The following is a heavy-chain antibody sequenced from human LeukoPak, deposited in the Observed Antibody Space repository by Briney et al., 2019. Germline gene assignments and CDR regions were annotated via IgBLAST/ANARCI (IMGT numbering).Heavy chain of an antibody. J-gene: IGHJ4*02. CDR3: ARFANVWPYYCDY. D-gene: IGHD2-21*01. Sequence: SETLSLTCTVSGGSIGGYYWSWIRQPPGKGLQWIGYIYYSGRTNYNPSLRSRVTISVDMSKDQFSLKLNSVTAADTAVYYCARFANVWPYYCDYWGQGTLVTVSS. CDR2: IYYSGRT. CDR1: GGSIGGYY. V-gene: IGHV4-59*08.